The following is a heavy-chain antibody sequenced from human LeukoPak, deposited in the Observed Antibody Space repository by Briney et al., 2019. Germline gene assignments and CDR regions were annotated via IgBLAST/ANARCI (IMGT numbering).Heavy chain of an antibody. CDR3: ARDSPYGDYTYYYYGMHV. CDR1: GGSISSYY. Sequence: PSETLSLTCTVSGGSISSYYWSWIRQPPGKGLEWIGYIYYSGSTNYNPSLKSRVTISVDTSKNQFSLKLSSVTAADTAVYYCARDSPYGDYTYYYYGMHVWGQGTTVTVSS. CDR2: IYYSGST. V-gene: IGHV4-59*01. D-gene: IGHD4-17*01. J-gene: IGHJ6*02.